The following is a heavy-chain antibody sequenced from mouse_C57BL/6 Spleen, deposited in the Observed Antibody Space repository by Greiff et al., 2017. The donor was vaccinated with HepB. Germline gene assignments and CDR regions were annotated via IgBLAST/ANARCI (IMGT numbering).Heavy chain of an antibody. J-gene: IGHJ1*03. V-gene: IGHV1-59*01. Sequence: VQLQQPGAELVRPGTSVKLSCKASGYTFTSYWMHWVKQRPGQGLEWIGVIDPSDSYTNYNQKFKGKATLTVDTSSSTAYMQLSSLTSEDSAVYYCARGSSYGYFDVWGTGTTVTVSS. CDR1: GYTFTSYW. CDR2: IDPSDSYT. D-gene: IGHD1-1*01. CDR3: ARGSSYGYFDV.